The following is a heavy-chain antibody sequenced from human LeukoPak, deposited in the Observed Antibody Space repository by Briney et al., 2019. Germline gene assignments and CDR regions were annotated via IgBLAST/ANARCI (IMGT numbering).Heavy chain of an antibody. CDR1: GYTFTSYG. Sequence: WASVKVSCKASGYTFTSYGISWVRQAPGQGLEWMGWISAYNGNTNYAQKLQGRVTMTTDTSTSTAYMELRSLRSDDTAVYYCARVAIVVVPAAIRASYYYYYMDVWGKGTTVTVSS. V-gene: IGHV1-18*01. CDR3: ARVAIVVVPAAIRASYYYYYMDV. CDR2: ISAYNGNT. D-gene: IGHD2-2*02. J-gene: IGHJ6*03.